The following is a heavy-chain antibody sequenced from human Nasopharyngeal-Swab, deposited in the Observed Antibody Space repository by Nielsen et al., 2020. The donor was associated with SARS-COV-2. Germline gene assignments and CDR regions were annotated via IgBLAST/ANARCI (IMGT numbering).Heavy chain of an antibody. CDR3: ARLYGGYVDY. Sequence: GESLKISCKGSGYSFTSYWISWVRQMPGKGLEWMGRIDPSDSYTNYSPSFQGQVTISADKSISTAYLQWSSLKASDTAMYFCARLYGGYVDYWGQGTLVTVSS. V-gene: IGHV5-10-1*04. CDR2: IDPSDSYT. D-gene: IGHD4/OR15-4a*01. J-gene: IGHJ4*02. CDR1: GYSFTSYW.